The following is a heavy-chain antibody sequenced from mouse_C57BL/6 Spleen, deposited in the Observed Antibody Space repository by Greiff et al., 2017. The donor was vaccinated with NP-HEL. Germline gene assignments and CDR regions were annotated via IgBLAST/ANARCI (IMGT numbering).Heavy chain of an antibody. CDR3: ARSQLTGTAWFAY. CDR2: IYPGSGST. CDR1: GYTFTSYW. Sequence: QVQLQQPGAELVKPGASVKMSCKASGYTFTSYWITWVKQRPGQGLEWIGDIYPGSGSTNYNEKFKSKATLTVDTSSSTAYMQLSSLTSEDSAVYYCARSQLTGTAWFAYWGQGTLVTVSA. J-gene: IGHJ3*01. V-gene: IGHV1-55*01. D-gene: IGHD4-1*01.